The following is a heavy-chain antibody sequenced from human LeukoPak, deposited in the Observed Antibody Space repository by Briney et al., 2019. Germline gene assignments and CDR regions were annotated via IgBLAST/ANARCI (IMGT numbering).Heavy chain of an antibody. CDR2: VSASGGST. V-gene: IGHV3-23*01. J-gene: IGHJ3*02. Sequence: GVSLRLSCAASGFTFSSSAMSWVRRAPGKRLEWVSGVSASGGSTYFADSVKGRFTISRDNSKNTLYLQMNTLRAEDTALYYCAKGRIAAADDAFDMWGQGTMVNVSS. D-gene: IGHD6-13*01. CDR3: AKGRIAAADDAFDM. CDR1: GFTFSSSA.